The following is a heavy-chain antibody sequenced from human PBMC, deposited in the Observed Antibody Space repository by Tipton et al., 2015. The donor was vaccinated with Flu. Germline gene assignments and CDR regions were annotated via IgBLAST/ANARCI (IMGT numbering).Heavy chain of an antibody. CDR3: AKSGGFDS. J-gene: IGHJ4*02. V-gene: IGHV3-7*01. Sequence: SLRLSCAASGFTFSSNWMSWVRQAPGKGLEWVANIKQDGSEKYYVDSVKGRFTISRDNAKNSLYLQMNSLRAEDTAVFYCAKSGGFDSWNQGALVIVSS. D-gene: IGHD1-26*01. CDR2: IKQDGSEK. CDR1: GFTFSSNW.